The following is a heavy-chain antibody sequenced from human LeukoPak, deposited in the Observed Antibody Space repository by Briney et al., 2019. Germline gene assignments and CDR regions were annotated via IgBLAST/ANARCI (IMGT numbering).Heavy chain of an antibody. CDR2: ISSSGTTR. J-gene: IGHJ3*02. V-gene: IGHV3-48*01. CDR1: GFTFSSYA. CDR3: ARDGNLPRPFDI. D-gene: IGHD1-14*01. Sequence: GGSLRLSCAASGFTFSSYAMSWVRQAPGKGLEGVSYISSSGTTRYYADSVKGRFTISRDNAKNSLSLQINSLRAEDTAVYYCARDGNLPRPFDIWGQGTMVTVSS.